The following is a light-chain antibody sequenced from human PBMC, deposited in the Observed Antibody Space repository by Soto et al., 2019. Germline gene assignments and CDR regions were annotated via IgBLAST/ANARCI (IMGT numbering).Light chain of an antibody. CDR2: GAS. V-gene: IGKV1-9*01. CDR3: QQLNTYPIT. Sequence: IQLTQSPSSLSASVGDRVTITCRASQGISSYLAWYQQKPGKAPKLLIYGASTLEGGVPFRFSGSGSGTDFTLTISSLQPEDFATYYYQQLNTYPITLGQGTRLEIK. J-gene: IGKJ5*01. CDR1: QGISSY.